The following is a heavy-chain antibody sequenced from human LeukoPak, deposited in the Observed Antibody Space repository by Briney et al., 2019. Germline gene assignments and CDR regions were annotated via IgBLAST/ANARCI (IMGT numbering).Heavy chain of an antibody. D-gene: IGHD3-10*01. V-gene: IGHV3-48*03. CDR1: GFTFSSYE. J-gene: IGHJ4*02. CDR3: ARGSPVHYYNSGTYRIRAGFDY. Sequence: PGGSLRLSCAASGFTFSSYEMNWVRQAPGKGLEWVSYISSSGRTIYYADSVKGRFTISRDNAKNSLYLQMNSLRAEDTAVYYCARGSPVHYYNSGTYRIRAGFDYWGQGTLVTVSS. CDR2: ISSSGRTI.